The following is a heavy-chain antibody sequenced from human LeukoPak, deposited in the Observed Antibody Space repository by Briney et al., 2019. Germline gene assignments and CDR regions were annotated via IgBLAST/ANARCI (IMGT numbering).Heavy chain of an antibody. CDR1: VFTLSSNY. V-gene: IGHV3-53*01. J-gene: IGHJ3*02. Sequence: PGGSLRLSCAASVFTLSSNYMSWVREAPGTGLEWGSVIYSGGSTYYADSVKRRFAISRDNSKNTLYLQMNSLRAEDTAVYYCARDIGIAVAGTGGDAFDIWGQGTMVTVSS. D-gene: IGHD6-19*01. CDR2: IYSGGST. CDR3: ARDIGIAVAGTGGDAFDI.